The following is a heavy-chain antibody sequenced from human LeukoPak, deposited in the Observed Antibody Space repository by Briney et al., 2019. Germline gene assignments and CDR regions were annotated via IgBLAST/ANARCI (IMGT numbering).Heavy chain of an antibody. CDR1: GFTFSSYG. CDR3: AKDCSSSWYETPACFDY. CDR2: IWYGGSNK. D-gene: IGHD6-13*01. V-gene: IGHV3-30*02. J-gene: IGHJ4*02. Sequence: GGSLRLSCAASGFTFSSYGMHWVRQARGKGLEWVAVIWYGGSNKYYADSVKGRFTISRDNSKNTLYLQMNSLRAEDTAVYYCAKDCSSSWYETPACFDYWGQGTLVTVSS.